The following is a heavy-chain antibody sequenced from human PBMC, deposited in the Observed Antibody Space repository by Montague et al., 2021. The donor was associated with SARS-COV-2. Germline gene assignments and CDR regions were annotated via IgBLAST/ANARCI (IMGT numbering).Heavy chain of an antibody. V-gene: IGHV3-30*18. CDR3: AKDATIFWFERGRGTFDH. CDR2: ISYDGSIQ. J-gene: IGHJ4*02. CDR1: GFTFNNFG. D-gene: IGHD3-10*01. Sequence: SLRLSCAASGFTFNNFGMHWVRQAPGQGLEWVAVISYDGSIQYYADSVKGRFTISSDWSKNTLYLQMPSLRPEDTAVYYCAKDATIFWFERGRGTFDHWGQGTLVAVSS.